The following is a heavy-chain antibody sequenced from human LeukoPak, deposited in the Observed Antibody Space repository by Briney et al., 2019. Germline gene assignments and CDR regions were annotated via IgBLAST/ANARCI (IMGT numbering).Heavy chain of an antibody. CDR3: ARSGLGVLSNWFDP. CDR2: ISSSSSSYI. CDR1: GFTFDDYA. Sequence: GGSLRLSCAASGFTFDDYAMHWVRQAPGKGLEWVSSISSSSSSYIYYADSVKGRFTISRDNAKNSLYLQMNSLRAEDTAVYYCARSGLGVLSNWFDPWGQGTLVTVSS. D-gene: IGHD3-16*01. J-gene: IGHJ5*02. V-gene: IGHV3-21*01.